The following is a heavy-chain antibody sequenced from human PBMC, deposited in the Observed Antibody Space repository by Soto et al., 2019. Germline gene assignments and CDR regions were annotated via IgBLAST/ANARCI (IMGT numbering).Heavy chain of an antibody. V-gene: IGHV1-18*01. D-gene: IGHD3-22*01. CDR3: ARDTLGGSSGYYLFGRRGGSYFDY. J-gene: IGHJ4*02. CDR1: GYTFTSYG. CDR2: ISAYNGNT. Sequence: ASVKVSCKASGYTFTSYGISWVRQAPGQGLEWMGWISAYNGNTNYAQKLQGRVTMTTDTSTSTAYMELRSLRSDDTAVYYCARDTLGGSSGYYLFGRRGGSYFDYWGQGTLVTVSS.